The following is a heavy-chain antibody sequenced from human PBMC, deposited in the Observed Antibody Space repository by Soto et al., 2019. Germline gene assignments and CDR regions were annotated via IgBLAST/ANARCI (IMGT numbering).Heavy chain of an antibody. D-gene: IGHD1-20*01. J-gene: IGHJ4*02. CDR1: GFTFSSYE. CDR2: ISSSGSTM. CDR3: ALSNWNDLDY. Sequence: EVQVVESGGVFVQPGRSLRLSCAASGFTFSSYEMNWVRQAPGKGLEWVSYISSSGSTMYYADSVKGRFTISRDNAKNSVYLQMHSLRAEDTAVYYCALSNWNDLDYWGQGTLVTVSS. V-gene: IGHV3-48*03.